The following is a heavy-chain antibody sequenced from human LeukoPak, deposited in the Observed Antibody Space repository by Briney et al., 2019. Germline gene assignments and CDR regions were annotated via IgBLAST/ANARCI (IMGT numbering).Heavy chain of an antibody. V-gene: IGHV3-73*01. J-gene: IGHJ4*02. CDR2: IRSKANSYAT. D-gene: IGHD3-10*01. CDR1: GFTFSGSA. CDR3: TREGGGLLWFGELDY. Sequence: PGGSLRLSCAASGFTFSGSAMHWVRQGSGKGLEWVGRIRSKANSYATAYAASVKGRSTISRDDSKNTAYLQMNSLKTEDTAVYYCTREGGGLLWFGELDYWGQGTLVTVSS.